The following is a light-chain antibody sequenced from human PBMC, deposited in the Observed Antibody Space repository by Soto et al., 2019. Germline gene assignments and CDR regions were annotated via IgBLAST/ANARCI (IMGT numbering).Light chain of an antibody. V-gene: IGKV1-39*01. CDR1: QSIANS. J-gene: IGKJ4*01. CDR3: QQSAGTPRT. Sequence: DIQMTQSPSSLSASVGDRVTITCRASQSIANSLSWYQQTPGRAPKLLIYSASILHSGGPSRFSGSGSGTDFALTIFSLQPEDFAIYYCQQSAGTPRTFGGGTKVEIK. CDR2: SAS.